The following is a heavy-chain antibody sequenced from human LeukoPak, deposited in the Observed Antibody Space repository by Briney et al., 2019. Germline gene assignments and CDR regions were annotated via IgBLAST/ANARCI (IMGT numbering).Heavy chain of an antibody. D-gene: IGHD4-17*01. CDR3: ARESYGDFQY. CDR2: VSTSSTSI. V-gene: IGHV3-21*01. Sequence: GGSLRLSCAPSGLIFSNYNMNWVRQAPGKGLEWVSSVSTSSTSIYYADSVKGRITIARDNAKNSLYLQMNSLRAEDTAVYYCARESYGDFQYWPPGTLVTVSS. J-gene: IGHJ4*02. CDR1: GLIFSNYN.